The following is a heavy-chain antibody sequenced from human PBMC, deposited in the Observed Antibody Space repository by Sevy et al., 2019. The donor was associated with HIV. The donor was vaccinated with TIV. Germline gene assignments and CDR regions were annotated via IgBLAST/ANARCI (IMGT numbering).Heavy chain of an antibody. Sequence: GGSLRLSCAASGFTFSSHWMSWVRQAPGKGLEWVANINQDGSAKYYVDSVKGRVTISTDNAKNSLSLQMNSLRAEDTAVYYCARDTGGIGMDVWGQGTTVTVSS. CDR2: INQDGSAK. CDR1: GFTFSSHW. J-gene: IGHJ6*02. CDR3: ARDTGGIGMDV. V-gene: IGHV3-7*01. D-gene: IGHD6-13*01.